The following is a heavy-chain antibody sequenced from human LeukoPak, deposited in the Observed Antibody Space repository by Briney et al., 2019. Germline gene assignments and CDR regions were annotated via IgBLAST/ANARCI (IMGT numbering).Heavy chain of an antibody. Sequence: GGSLRLSCAASGFTFRSYAMHWVRQAPGKGLEWVALISFDGSNKNYADFVKGRFTISRDNSKNTLFLQVNSLRAEDTAVYYCARDQRGDDSYYYSCGMDVWGKGTTVTVS. D-gene: IGHD2-21*02. CDR2: ISFDGSNK. V-gene: IGHV3-30*04. CDR1: GFTFRSYA. CDR3: ARDQRGDDSYYYSCGMDV. J-gene: IGHJ6*04.